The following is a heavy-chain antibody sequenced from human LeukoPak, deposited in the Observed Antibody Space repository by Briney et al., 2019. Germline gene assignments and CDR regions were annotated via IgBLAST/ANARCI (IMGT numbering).Heavy chain of an antibody. D-gene: IGHD6-6*01. CDR1: GFTFDDYA. CDR2: INWDGGKI. CDR3: AKGSVAARPGLFDP. J-gene: IGHJ5*02. Sequence: GRSLGLSCAASGFTFDDYAMHWVRQAPGKGLEGVSGINWDGGKIVYADSVKGRFTISRDNATNSLYLQMTSLSPEDTALYYCAKGSVAARPGLFDPWGQGTLVTVSS. V-gene: IGHV3-9*01.